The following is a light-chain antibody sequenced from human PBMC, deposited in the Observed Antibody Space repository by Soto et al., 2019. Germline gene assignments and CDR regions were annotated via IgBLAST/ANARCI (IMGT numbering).Light chain of an antibody. J-gene: IGKJ1*01. CDR1: QSISSY. CDR2: AAS. CDR3: QQSYSTPRT. V-gene: IGKV1-39*01. Sequence: DIQMTQSPSSLSASVGDRVTITCRASQSISSYLNWYQQKPGKAPKLLIYAASSLQSGVPSRFMGSGSGTDFTLTISSLQPEDFATYYCQQSYSTPRTFGQGTKVEIK.